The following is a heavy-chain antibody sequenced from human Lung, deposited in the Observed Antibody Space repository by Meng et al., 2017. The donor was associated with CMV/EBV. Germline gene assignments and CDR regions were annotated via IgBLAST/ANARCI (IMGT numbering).Heavy chain of an antibody. V-gene: IGHV3-43*01. CDR3: AKDRYSGSYSSPGYFDY. CDR1: GFTFDDYT. J-gene: IGHJ4*02. D-gene: IGHD1-26*01. Sequence: ESLKISXAASGFTFDDYTMHWVRQAPGKGLEWVSLISWDGGSTYYADSVKGRFTISRDNSKNSLYLQMNSLRTEDTALYYCAKDRYSGSYSSPGYFDYWGQGTLVTVSS. CDR2: ISWDGGST.